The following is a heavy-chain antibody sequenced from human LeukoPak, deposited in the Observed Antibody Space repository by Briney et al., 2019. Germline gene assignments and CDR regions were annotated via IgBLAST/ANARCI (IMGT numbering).Heavy chain of an antibody. D-gene: IGHD4-23*01. J-gene: IGHJ4*02. CDR1: GGSISSGSYY. V-gene: IGHV4-61*02. Sequence: SQTLSLTCTVSGGSISSGSYYWSWIRQPAGKGLEWIGRIYTSGSTNYNPSLKSRVTISVDTSKNQFSLKLSSVTAADTAVYYCARDMARGNLDYWGQGTLVTVSS. CDR3: ARDMARGNLDY. CDR2: IYTSGST.